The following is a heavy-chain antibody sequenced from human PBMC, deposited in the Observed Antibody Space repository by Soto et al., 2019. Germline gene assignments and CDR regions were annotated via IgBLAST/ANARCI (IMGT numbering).Heavy chain of an antibody. CDR3: AKEPVGPDWYFDL. CDR1: GFTFSSYA. CDR2: VSSIGGIT. V-gene: IGHV3-23*01. J-gene: IGHJ2*01. Sequence: GGSLRLSCATSGFTFSSYAMSWVRQAPGEGLEWVSAVSSIGGITYYTDSVKGRFTISRDNSKNTLYLQMNSLRAEDTAVYYCAKEPVGPDWYFDLWGRGTLVTVPS.